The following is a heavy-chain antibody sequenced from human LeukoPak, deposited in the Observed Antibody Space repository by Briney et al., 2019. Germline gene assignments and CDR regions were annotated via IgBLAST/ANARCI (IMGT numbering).Heavy chain of an antibody. V-gene: IGHV3-23*01. J-gene: IGHJ6*02. CDR1: GFTFSSYA. CDR3: AKVMGALMIVVSMDV. CDR2: ISGSGGST. D-gene: IGHD3-22*01. Sequence: GGSLRLSCAASGFTFSSYAMSWVRQAPGKGLEWVSAISGSGGSTYSADSVKGRFTISRDNSKNTLYLQMNSLRAEDTAVYYCAKVMGALMIVVSMDVWGQGTTVTVSS.